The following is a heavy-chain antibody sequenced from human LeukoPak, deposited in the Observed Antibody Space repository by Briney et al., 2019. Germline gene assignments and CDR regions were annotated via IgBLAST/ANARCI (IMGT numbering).Heavy chain of an antibody. D-gene: IGHD1-26*01. V-gene: IGHV4-59*01. CDR1: GGSISSYY. CDR3: AGGYSGSYYYYYYGKDV. CDR2: IYYSGST. J-gene: IGHJ6*02. Sequence: SETLSLTCTVSGGSISSYYWSWIRQPPGKGLEWIGYIYYSGSTNYNPSLKSRVTISVDTSKNQFSLKLSSVTAADTAVYYCAGGYSGSYYYYYYGKDVWGQGTTVTVSS.